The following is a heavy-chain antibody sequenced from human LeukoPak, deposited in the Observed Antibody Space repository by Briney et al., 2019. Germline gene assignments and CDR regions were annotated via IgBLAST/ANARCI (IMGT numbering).Heavy chain of an antibody. J-gene: IGHJ5*02. CDR1: GGSFSGYY. V-gene: IGHV4-34*01. Sequence: SETLSLTCAVYGGSFSGYYWSWIRQPPGKGLEWIGEINHSGSTNYNPSLKSRVTISVDTSQNQFSLKVTSVTAADTAVYYCARQGNCAGGNCYNWFGPWGQGTLVTVSS. D-gene: IGHD2-8*02. CDR2: INHSGST. CDR3: ARQGNCAGGNCYNWFGP.